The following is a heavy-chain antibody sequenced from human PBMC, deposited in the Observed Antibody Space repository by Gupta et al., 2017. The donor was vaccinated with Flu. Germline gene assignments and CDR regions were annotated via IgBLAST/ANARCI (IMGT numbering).Heavy chain of an antibody. CDR2: INPNSGGT. V-gene: IGHV1-2*02. Sequence: QVQLVQSGAEVTKPGASVKVSCKASGYTFTGYYMPWLRQAPGQGLEWMGWINPNSGGTNYAQKFQGRVTMTRDTSISTAYMELSRLRSYDTAVYYCARSPMRFGELSLDYWGQGTLVTVSS. CDR3: ARSPMRFGELSLDY. D-gene: IGHD3-10*01. CDR1: GYTFTGYY. J-gene: IGHJ4*02.